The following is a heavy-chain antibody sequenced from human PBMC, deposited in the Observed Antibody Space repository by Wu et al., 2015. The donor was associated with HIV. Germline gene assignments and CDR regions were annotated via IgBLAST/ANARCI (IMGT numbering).Heavy chain of an antibody. V-gene: IGHV1-69*12. CDR3: ARSKGAFVVDLFDY. CDR1: GGTFSSDA. J-gene: IGHJ4*02. Sequence: QVQLVQSGAEVKKPGSSVKVSCKASGGTFSSDALSWVRQAPGQGLEWMGGIIPMFNTTNYVQKFQGRITITADESTGTAHMELSSLKSNDTAVYYCARSKGAFVVDLFDYWGQGTLVTVSS. CDR2: IIPMFNTT. D-gene: IGHD2-15*01.